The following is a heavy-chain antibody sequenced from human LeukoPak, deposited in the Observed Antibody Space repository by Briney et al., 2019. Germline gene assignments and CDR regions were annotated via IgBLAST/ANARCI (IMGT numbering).Heavy chain of an antibody. CDR3: ARNPIDVDTATVRIFDY. V-gene: IGHV7-4-1*02. J-gene: IGHJ4*02. D-gene: IGHD5-18*01. Sequence: ASVKVSCKASGYTFTSYAMNWVRQAPGQGLEWMGWINTNTGNPTYAQGFTGRFVFSLDTSVSTAYLQISSLKAEDTAVYYCARNPIDVDTATVRIFDYWGQGTLVTVSS. CDR2: INTNTGNP. CDR1: GYTFTSYA.